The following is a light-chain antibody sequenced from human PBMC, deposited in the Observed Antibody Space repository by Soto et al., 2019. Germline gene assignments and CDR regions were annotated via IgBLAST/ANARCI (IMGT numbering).Light chain of an antibody. J-gene: IGKJ5*01. CDR2: AAS. Sequence: IQFTQSPSSLSASVVDRVTITFRASQGISSYLAWCQQKPGKAPKLLIYAASSLQSGVPSRFSGSGSGTDYTLSISSLQPEDFATYYCQQSYTAPSINFGQGTRLEIK. CDR1: QGISSY. CDR3: QQSYTAPSIN. V-gene: IGKV1-39*01.